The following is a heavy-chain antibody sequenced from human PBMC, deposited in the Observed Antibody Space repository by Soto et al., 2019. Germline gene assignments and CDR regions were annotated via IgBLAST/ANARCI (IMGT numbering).Heavy chain of an antibody. CDR3: ASLLQHDYSNYFYYYYGMDV. D-gene: IGHD4-4*01. CDR2: IYYSGST. V-gene: IGHV4-39*01. Sequence: QLQLQESGPGVVKPSETLSLTCTVSGGSISSSSYYWGWIRQPPGKGLEWIGSIYYSGSTYYNPSLKSRVTISVDTSKNQFSLKLSSVTAADTAVYYCASLLQHDYSNYFYYYYGMDVWGQGTTVTVSS. CDR1: GGSISSSSYY. J-gene: IGHJ6*02.